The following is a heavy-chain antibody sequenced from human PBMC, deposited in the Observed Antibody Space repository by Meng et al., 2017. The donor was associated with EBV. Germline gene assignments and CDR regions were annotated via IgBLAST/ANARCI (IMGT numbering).Heavy chain of an antibody. CDR3: AKGWRYGVADNYFDY. J-gene: IGHJ4*02. Sequence: RLVGSGGGVVRPGRSLRLSCADFGFTFRSYGMHWVRQAPGKGLEWVAVISYDGSNKYYADSVKGRFTISRDNSKNTLYLQMNSLRAEDTAVYYCAKGWRYGVADNYFDYWGQGTLVTVSS. D-gene: IGHD6-19*01. CDR1: GFTFRSYG. CDR2: ISYDGSNK. V-gene: IGHV3-30*18.